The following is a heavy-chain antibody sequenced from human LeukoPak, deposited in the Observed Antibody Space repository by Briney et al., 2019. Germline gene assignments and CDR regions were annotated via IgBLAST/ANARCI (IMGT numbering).Heavy chain of an antibody. Sequence: SETLSLTCAVYGGSFSGYYWSWIRQPPGKGLEWIGKINHSGSTNYNPSLKSRVTISVDTSKNQFSLKLSSVTAADTAVYYCARERGPPDWNYVLYYYYYMDVWGKGTTVTVSS. CDR3: ARERGPPDWNYVLYYYYYMDV. CDR1: GGSFSGYY. V-gene: IGHV4-34*01. J-gene: IGHJ6*03. D-gene: IGHD1-7*01. CDR2: INHSGST.